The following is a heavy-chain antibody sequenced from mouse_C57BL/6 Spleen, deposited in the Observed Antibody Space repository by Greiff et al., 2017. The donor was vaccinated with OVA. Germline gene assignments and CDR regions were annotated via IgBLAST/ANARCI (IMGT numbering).Heavy chain of an antibody. CDR3: ARMTPSDY. CDR2: INPNNGGT. CDR1: GYTFTDYY. V-gene: IGHV1-26*01. Sequence: EVQLQQSGPELVKPGASVKISCKASGYTFTDYYMNWVKQSHGKSLEWIGDINPNNGGTSYNQKFKGKATLTVDKSSSTAYMELRSLTSEDSAVYYYARMTPSDYWGQGTTLTVSS. J-gene: IGHJ2*01.